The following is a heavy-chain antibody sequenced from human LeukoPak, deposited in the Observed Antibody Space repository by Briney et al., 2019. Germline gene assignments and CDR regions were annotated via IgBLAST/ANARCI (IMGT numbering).Heavy chain of an antibody. CDR2: ISSSSSYV. D-gene: IGHD3-16*02. Sequence: GGSLRLSCAASGFTFSPYSMNWVRQAPGKGVEGVSSISSSSSYVYYADSVKGRFTISRDNAKNSLYLQMNSLRAEDTAVYYCARDNYVWGSYRYDYFDYWGQGTLATVSS. CDR1: GFTFSPYS. V-gene: IGHV3-21*01. CDR3: ARDNYVWGSYRYDYFDY. J-gene: IGHJ4*02.